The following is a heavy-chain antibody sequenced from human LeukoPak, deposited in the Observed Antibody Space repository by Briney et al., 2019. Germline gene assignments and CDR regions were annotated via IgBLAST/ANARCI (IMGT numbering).Heavy chain of an antibody. V-gene: IGHV5-51*01. CDR3: ARHGTDCSSTRCSQGGMDV. D-gene: IGHD2-2*01. CDR2: IYPGDSNT. Sequence: GESLKISCKGSGYSFTTYWIGWVRQMPGKGLEWMGIIYPGDSNTRYSPSFQGQVTISADKSISTAYLQWSSLKASDTAMYYCARHGTDCSSTRCSQGGMDVWGQGTTVTVSS. J-gene: IGHJ6*02. CDR1: GYSFTTYW.